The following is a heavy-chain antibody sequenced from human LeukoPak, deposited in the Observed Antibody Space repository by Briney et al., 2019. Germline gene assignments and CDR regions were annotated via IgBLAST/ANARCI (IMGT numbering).Heavy chain of an antibody. CDR2: IRYDGSNK. V-gene: IGHV3-30*02. Sequence: GGSLRLSCAASGFTFSSYGMHWVRQAPGKGLEWVAFIRYDGSNKYYADSVKGRFTISRDNSKNTLDLQMNSLRAEDTAVYYCARRAGAYSHPYDYWGQGTLVTVSS. J-gene: IGHJ4*02. CDR3: ARRAGAYSHPYDY. D-gene: IGHD4/OR15-4a*01. CDR1: GFTFSSYG.